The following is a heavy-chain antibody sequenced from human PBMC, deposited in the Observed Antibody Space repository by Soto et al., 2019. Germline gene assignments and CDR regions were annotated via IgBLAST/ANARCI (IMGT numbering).Heavy chain of an antibody. Sequence: QVQLQESGPGLVKPSQTLSLTCTVSGGSISSGDYYWSWIRQPPGKGLEWIGYIYYSGSTFYNPSLKSRVTISVDTSKNKFSLKLSSVTAADTAVYYCAREGGYLNYYGMDVWGQGTTVTVSS. V-gene: IGHV4-30-4*01. D-gene: IGHD5-12*01. CDR1: GGSISSGDYY. J-gene: IGHJ6*02. CDR2: IYYSGST. CDR3: AREGGYLNYYGMDV.